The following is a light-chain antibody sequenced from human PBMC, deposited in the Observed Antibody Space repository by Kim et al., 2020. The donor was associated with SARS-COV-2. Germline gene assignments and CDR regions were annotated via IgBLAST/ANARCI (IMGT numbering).Light chain of an antibody. Sequence: SPGESATLSCSASQTVSSNYLAWYQQRPGQAPRLLIHGASSVATGIPDRFSGSGSGTDFILTISRLDPEDFAVYYCQQYGTSPPTFGQGTKVDIK. CDR2: GAS. CDR1: QTVSSNY. V-gene: IGKV3-20*01. J-gene: IGKJ1*01. CDR3: QQYGTSPPT.